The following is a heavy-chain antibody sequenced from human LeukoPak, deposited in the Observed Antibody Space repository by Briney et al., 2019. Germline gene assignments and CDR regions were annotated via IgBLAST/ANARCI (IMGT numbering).Heavy chain of an antibody. D-gene: IGHD5-24*01. CDR2: IYYSGST. V-gene: IGHV4-59*08. Sequence: SETLSLTCTISGGSMSSYYWSWIRQPPGKGLEWIGYIYYSGSTKYNPSLKSRVTISVDTSKNQFSLKLSSVTAADTAVYCARGARAGYNLEPFDYWGQGTLVTVSS. CDR1: GGSMSSYY. J-gene: IGHJ4*02. CDR3: ARGARAGYNLEPFDY.